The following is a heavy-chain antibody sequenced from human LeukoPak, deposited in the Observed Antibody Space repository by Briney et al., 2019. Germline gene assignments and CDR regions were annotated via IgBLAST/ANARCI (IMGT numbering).Heavy chain of an antibody. CDR2: IYHSGST. V-gene: IGHV4-4*02. Sequence: PSGTLSLTCAVSGGSISSSNWWSWVRQPPGKELEWIGEIYHSGSTNYNPSLKSRVTISVDKSKNQFSLKLSSVTAADTAVYYCARGRYSYGPHYFDYWGQGTLVTVSS. CDR3: ARGRYSYGPHYFDY. D-gene: IGHD5-18*01. J-gene: IGHJ4*02. CDR1: GGSISSSNW.